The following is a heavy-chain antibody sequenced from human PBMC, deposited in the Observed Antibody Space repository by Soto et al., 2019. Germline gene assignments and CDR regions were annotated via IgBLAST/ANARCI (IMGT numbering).Heavy chain of an antibody. CDR3: ARDRAPGTTYLHYYYGMDV. J-gene: IGHJ6*02. CDR2: ISAYNGNT. Sequence: ASVKVSCKASGYPFTSYGISWVRQAPGQGLEWMGWISAYNGNTNYAQKLQGRVTMTTDTSTSTAYMELRSLRSDDTAVYYCARDRAPGTTYLHYYYGMDVWGQGTTVTVSS. CDR1: GYPFTSYG. V-gene: IGHV1-18*01. D-gene: IGHD1-7*01.